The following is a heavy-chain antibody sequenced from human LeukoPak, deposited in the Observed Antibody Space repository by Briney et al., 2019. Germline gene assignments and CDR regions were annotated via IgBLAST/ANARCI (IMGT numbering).Heavy chain of an antibody. J-gene: IGHJ3*02. CDR3: ARTITATVLLWFGESQGVAFDI. D-gene: IGHD3-10*01. CDR1: GGSISSGSYY. V-gene: IGHV4-61*02. CDR2: IYTSGST. Sequence: SETLSLTCTVSGGSISSGSYYWSWIRQPAGKGLEWIGRIYTSGSTNYNPSLKSRVTISVDTSKNQFSLKLSSVTAADTAVYYCARTITATVLLWFGESQGVAFDIWGQGTMVTVSS.